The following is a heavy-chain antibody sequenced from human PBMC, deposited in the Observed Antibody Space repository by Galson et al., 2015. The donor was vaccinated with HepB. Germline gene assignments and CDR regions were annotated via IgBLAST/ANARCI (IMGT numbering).Heavy chain of an antibody. CDR2: IVVGSGNT. CDR1: GFTFTSSA. J-gene: IGHJ5*02. Sequence: SVKVSCKASGFTFTSSAVQWVRQARGQRLEWIGWIVVGSGNTNYAQKFQERVTITRDMSTSTAYMELSSLRSEDTAVYYCAADRYYRIAAAVRWFDPWGQGTLVTVSS. CDR3: AADRYYRIAAAVRWFDP. D-gene: IGHD6-13*01. V-gene: IGHV1-58*01.